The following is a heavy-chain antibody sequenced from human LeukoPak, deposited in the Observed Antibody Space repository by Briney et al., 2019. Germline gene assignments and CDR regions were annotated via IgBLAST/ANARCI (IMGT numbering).Heavy chain of an antibody. CDR2: ITPIIDTT. V-gene: IGHV1-69*08. Sequence: SVKVSCKTSGGTLNTHIFSWVRQAPGQGLEWMGRITPIIDTTKYAPKFQGRVTITADKFTGTVFMELNSLTSEVTAVYFCARVNLRGSQYNWFDPWGQGSLVTVSS. CDR3: ARVNLRGSQYNWFDP. D-gene: IGHD1-26*01. J-gene: IGHJ5*02. CDR1: GGTLNTHI.